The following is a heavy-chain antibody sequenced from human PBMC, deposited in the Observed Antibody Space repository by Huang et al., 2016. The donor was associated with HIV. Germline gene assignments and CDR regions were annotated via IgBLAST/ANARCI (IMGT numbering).Heavy chain of an antibody. CDR1: GGTFSKYA. Sequence: QVQLVQSGAEVKTPGSSVKVSCKASGGTFSKYAISWVRQAPGQGLEWMGGIIPMFGTTNYARKFQGRVTITADDSTSTTYVEVSSRRSEDTALYYCARGQLGSYGDYDVLYWGQGTLVTVSS. D-gene: IGHD4-17*01. CDR3: ARGQLGSYGDYDVLY. J-gene: IGHJ4*02. CDR2: IIPMFGTT. V-gene: IGHV1-69*13.